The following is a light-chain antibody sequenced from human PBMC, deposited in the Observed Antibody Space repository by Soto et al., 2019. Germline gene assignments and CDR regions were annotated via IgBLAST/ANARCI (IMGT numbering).Light chain of an antibody. J-gene: IGLJ2*01. Sequence: QSALTQPRSVSGSPGQSVTISCTGTSNDVGGYNFVSWYQQHPGKVPKLFIYDVSRRPSGVPDRFSGSKSGNTASLTISGLQAEDEADYYCSSYAGSYTLVFGGGTHLTVL. CDR3: SSYAGSYTLV. V-gene: IGLV2-11*01. CDR1: SNDVGGYNF. CDR2: DVS.